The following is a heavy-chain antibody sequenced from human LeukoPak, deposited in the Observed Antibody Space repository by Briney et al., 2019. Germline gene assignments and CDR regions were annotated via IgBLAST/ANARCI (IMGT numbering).Heavy chain of an antibody. V-gene: IGHV1-46*01. CDR1: GYTFTSYY. J-gene: IGHJ4*02. CDR2: INPSGGST. Sequence: ASVKVSCKASGYTFTSYYMHWVRQAPGQGLEWMGIINPSGGSTTYAQKFQGRVTMTRDTSTSTVYMELSSLRSEDTAVYYCARATAAGRRVDYWGQGTLVTVSS. D-gene: IGHD6-13*01. CDR3: ARATAAGRRVDY.